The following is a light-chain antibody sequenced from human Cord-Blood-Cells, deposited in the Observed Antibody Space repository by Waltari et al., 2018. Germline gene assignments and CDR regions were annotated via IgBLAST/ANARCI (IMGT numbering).Light chain of an antibody. CDR2: KDG. CDR1: ALPKQY. V-gene: IGLV3-25*02. J-gene: IGLJ3*02. Sequence: SYELTQPPSVSVSPGQTARITCSGDALPKQYAYWYQQKPGQAPVLVIYKDGGGPSGIPERFSGSSSGTTVTLTISGVQAEDEADYYCQSADSSGTWVFGGGTKLTVL. CDR3: QSADSSGTWV.